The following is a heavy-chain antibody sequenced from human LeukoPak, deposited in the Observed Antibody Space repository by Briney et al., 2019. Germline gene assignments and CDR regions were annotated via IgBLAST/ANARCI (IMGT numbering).Heavy chain of an antibody. CDR1: GFTFSSYW. Sequence: GGSLRLSCIASGFTFSSYWMSWVRRAPGEGLEWVANIKQDGSERYYVDSVKGRFTISRDNTKNSLYLQMNNLRAEDTAVYYCARDREVGASKGGAWFDPWGQGTLVTVSS. V-gene: IGHV3-7*01. D-gene: IGHD1-26*01. J-gene: IGHJ5*02. CDR3: ARDREVGASKGGAWFDP. CDR2: IKQDGSER.